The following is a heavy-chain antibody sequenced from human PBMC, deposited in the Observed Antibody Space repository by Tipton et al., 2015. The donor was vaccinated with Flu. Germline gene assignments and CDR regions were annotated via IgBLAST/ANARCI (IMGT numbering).Heavy chain of an antibody. V-gene: IGHV4-4*07. CDR3: ARDLRGYSGYTGGDAFDM. D-gene: IGHD5-12*01. CDR1: GSSINKSY. CDR2: ISASGTT. J-gene: IGHJ3*02. Sequence: LRLSRTVSGSSINKSYWSWLRQPAGKGLEWIGRISASGTTNYNASLESRVTMSRDTSKNRFSLRLSSATAADTAVYYCARDLRGYSGYTGGDAFDMWGPGILVTVSS.